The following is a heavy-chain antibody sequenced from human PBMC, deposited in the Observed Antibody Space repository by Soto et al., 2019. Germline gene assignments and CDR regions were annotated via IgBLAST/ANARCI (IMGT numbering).Heavy chain of an antibody. CDR2: IKQDESEK. D-gene: IGHD6-13*01. V-gene: IGHV3-7*01. CDR3: ARDRGYSNSWYDFDY. Sequence: GGSLRLSCAASGFTFSSYWMSWVRQAPGKGLEWVANIKQDESEKYYVDSVKSRFTISRDNAKNSLYLQMNSLRAEDTAVYYCARDRGYSNSWYDFDYWGQGTLVTVSS. CDR1: GFTFSSYW. J-gene: IGHJ4*02.